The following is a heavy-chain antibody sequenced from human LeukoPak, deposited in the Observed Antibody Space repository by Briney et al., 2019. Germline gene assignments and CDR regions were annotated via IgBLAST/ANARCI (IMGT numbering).Heavy chain of an antibody. Sequence: GASVKVSCKASGDTFNHGVIWVRQAPGQGLEWRGWSSGNNRYANYAQKFQGRVTMTTDTSTATAYMELGSLRSDDTAVYYCAGCGSASCSPFDYWGQGTLVTVSS. CDR3: AGCGSASCSPFDY. V-gene: IGHV1-18*01. D-gene: IGHD2-2*01. J-gene: IGHJ4*02. CDR2: SSGNNRYA. CDR1: GDTFNHG.